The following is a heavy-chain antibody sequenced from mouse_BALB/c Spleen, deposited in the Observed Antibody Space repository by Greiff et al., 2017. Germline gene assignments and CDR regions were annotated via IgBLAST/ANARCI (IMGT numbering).Heavy chain of an antibody. CDR3: ARVYCGSYGFAY. CDR1: GFNIKDSY. D-gene: IGHD2-1*01. J-gene: IGHJ3*01. CDR2: IDPANGNT. V-gene: IGHV14-3*02. Sequence: EVQLQQSGAELVKPGASVKLSCTASGFNIKDSYMHWVKQRPEQGLEWIGRIDPANGNTKYDPKFQGKATITADTSSNTAYLQLSSLTSEDTAVYYCARVYCGSYGFAYWGQGTLVTVSA.